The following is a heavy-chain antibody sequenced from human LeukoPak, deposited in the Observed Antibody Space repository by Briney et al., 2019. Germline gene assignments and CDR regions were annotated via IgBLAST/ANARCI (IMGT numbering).Heavy chain of an antibody. CDR2: IASGGGANR. CDR1: GFTFSSYE. Sequence: GGSLTLSCAASGFTFSSYEMNWVRQAPGKGLEWVSYIASGGGANRFYSESVKGRFTIPRDNAKNSLYLHMNSLRAEDTGVYYCARIGTTTRGPAGLDVWGQGTTVTASS. D-gene: IGHD2/OR15-2a*01. V-gene: IGHV3-48*03. J-gene: IGHJ6*02. CDR3: ARIGTTTRGPAGLDV.